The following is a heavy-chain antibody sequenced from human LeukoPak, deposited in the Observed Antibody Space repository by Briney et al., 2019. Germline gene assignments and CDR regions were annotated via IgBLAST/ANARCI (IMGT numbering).Heavy chain of an antibody. CDR1: GGSVSISSYF. CDR2: IYYSGNT. CDR3: GKTDIYFNPIDY. V-gene: IGHV4-39*07. J-gene: IGHJ4*02. Sequence: SETLSLTCNVSGGSVSISSYFWGWIRQPPGKGLEWIGSIYYSGNTYYNPSLKSRVTISIDTSKNQFSLRLTSVTAADTAIYYCGKTDIYFNPIDYWGPGSLVTVSS. D-gene: IGHD3-9*01.